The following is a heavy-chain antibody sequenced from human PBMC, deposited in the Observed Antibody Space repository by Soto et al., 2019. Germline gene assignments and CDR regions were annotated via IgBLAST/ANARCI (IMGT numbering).Heavy chain of an antibody. J-gene: IGHJ4*02. CDR2: IIPILGIA. CDR3: ARGYCSSTSCLLQHYFDY. Sequence: QVQLVQSGAEVKKPGSSVKVSCKASGGTFSSYTISWVRQAPGQGLEWMGRIIPILGIANYAQKFQGRVTITAAKSTSTAYMELSSLRSEDTAVYYCARGYCSSTSCLLQHYFDYWGQGTLVTVSS. V-gene: IGHV1-69*02. CDR1: GGTFSSYT. D-gene: IGHD2-2*01.